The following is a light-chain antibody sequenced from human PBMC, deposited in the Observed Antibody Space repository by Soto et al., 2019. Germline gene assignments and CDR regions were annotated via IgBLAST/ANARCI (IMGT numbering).Light chain of an antibody. V-gene: IGKV3D-15*01. CDR1: QSVSSN. Sequence: DTVLTQSPATLSVSQGERATLSCRASQSVSSNLAWFQHKPGQAPRLLIGASTRATGIPDRFSDSGSGTDFTLTISRLEPEDFAVYYCQQFAASPRTFGQGTKVDIK. CDR2: GAS. J-gene: IGKJ1*01. CDR3: QQFAASPRT.